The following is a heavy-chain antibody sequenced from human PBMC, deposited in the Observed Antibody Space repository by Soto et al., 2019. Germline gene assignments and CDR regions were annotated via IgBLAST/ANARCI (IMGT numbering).Heavy chain of an antibody. J-gene: IGHJ5*02. CDR2: ISYDGSNK. CDR1: GFTFSSYA. V-gene: IGHV3-30-3*01. D-gene: IGHD3-3*01. Sequence: QVQLVESGGGVVQPGRSLRLSCAASGFTFSSYAMHWVRQAPGKGLEWVAVISYDGSNKYYADSVKGRFTISRDNSKNTLYLQMNSLRAEDTAVYYCARGYYDFWSGYYTSSVGNWFDPWGQGTLVTVSS. CDR3: ARGYYDFWSGYYTSSVGNWFDP.